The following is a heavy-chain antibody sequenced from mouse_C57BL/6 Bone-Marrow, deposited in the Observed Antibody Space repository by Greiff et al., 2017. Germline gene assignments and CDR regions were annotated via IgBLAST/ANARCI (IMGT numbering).Heavy chain of an antibody. V-gene: IGHV14-3*01. CDR3: ASYWDCPFDY. J-gene: IGHJ2*01. CDR2: IDPANGNT. CDR1: GFNIKNTY. Sequence: EVKLQESVAELVRPGASVKLSCTASGFNIKNTYMHWVKQTPEQGLEWIGRIDPANGNTKYAPKFQGKATLTGDPSSNTAYLQLSSLPSEATPIFYCASYWDCPFDYWGQGTTLTVS. D-gene: IGHD4-1*01.